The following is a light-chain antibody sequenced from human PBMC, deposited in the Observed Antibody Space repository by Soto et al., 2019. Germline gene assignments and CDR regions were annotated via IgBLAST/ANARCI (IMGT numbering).Light chain of an antibody. Sequence: EIVLTQSPATLSVSPGERATLSCRASQSVNIYLAWYQQKPGQAPRLLIFGASSRATGIPARFSGSGSGTEFTLTIDSLPPEDFATYCCQQGNCFPFTFGPGTTVDIK. J-gene: IGKJ3*01. CDR2: GAS. CDR3: QQGNCFPFT. CDR1: QSVNIY. V-gene: IGKV3D-15*01.